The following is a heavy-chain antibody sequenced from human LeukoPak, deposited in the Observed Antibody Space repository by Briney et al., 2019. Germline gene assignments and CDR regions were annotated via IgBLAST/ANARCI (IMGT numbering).Heavy chain of an antibody. V-gene: IGHV4-34*01. D-gene: IGHD6-13*01. J-gene: IGHJ4*02. CDR1: GGSFSGYY. CDR2: INHSGST. CDR3: ARVSSWGDYFDY. Sequence: SETLSLTCAVYGGSFSGYYWSWIRQPPGKGLEWIGEINHSGSTNYNQSLKSRVTISVDRSKNQFSLKLSSVTAADTAVYYCARVSSWGDYFDYWGQGTLVTVSS.